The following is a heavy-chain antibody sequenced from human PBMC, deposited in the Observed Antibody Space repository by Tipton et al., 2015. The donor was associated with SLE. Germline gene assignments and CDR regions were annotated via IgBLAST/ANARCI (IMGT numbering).Heavy chain of an antibody. Sequence: TLSLTCFVSGDSITSDIYYWGWIRQPPGKGLEWIGSVYDSGTTHYNPSLKSRVTMSVDTSKTQFSLKLGSLTAADTAVYYCARSFNEYDKYFESSAFYRLLGYWGHGTLVTVSS. V-gene: IGHV4-39*07. D-gene: IGHD3-22*01. CDR1: GDSITSDIYY. CDR3: ARSFNEYDKYFESSAFYRLLGY. CDR2: VYDSGTT. J-gene: IGHJ4*01.